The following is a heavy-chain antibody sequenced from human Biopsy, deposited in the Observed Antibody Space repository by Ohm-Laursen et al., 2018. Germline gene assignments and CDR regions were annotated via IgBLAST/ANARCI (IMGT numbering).Heavy chain of an antibody. J-gene: IGHJ5*02. CDR2: IFYSGII. CDR3: ARHPTGFWFDP. Sequence: SDTLSLTCTVSGGSVSSNTHYWAWIRQPPGKGLEWIGSIFYSGIIYYNPSLKSRVSISVDTSKNQFPLNLNSVTAADTAVYYCARHPTGFWFDPWGQGTLVIVSS. V-gene: IGHV4-39*01. CDR1: GGSVSSNTHY.